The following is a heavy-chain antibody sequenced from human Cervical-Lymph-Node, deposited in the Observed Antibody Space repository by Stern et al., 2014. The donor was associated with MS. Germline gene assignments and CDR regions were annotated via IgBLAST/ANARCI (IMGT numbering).Heavy chain of an antibody. CDR2: IWHDGSNE. Sequence: VQLVESGGGVVQPGRSLRLSCAASGFAFRSFGMHWVRQAPGKGLEWVAVIWHDGSNENYAESVKGRFTISRDNSKNTLYLQMNSLRVEDTAVFYCARGLRSYGMDVWGQGTTVTVSS. V-gene: IGHV3-33*01. CDR3: ARGLRSYGMDV. D-gene: IGHD3-3*01. J-gene: IGHJ6*02. CDR1: GFAFRSFG.